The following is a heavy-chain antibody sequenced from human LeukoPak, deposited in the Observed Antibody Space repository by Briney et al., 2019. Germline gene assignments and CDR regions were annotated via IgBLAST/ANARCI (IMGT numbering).Heavy chain of an antibody. J-gene: IGHJ4*02. Sequence: PSETLSLTCTVSGGSISSYYWSWIRQPAGKGLEWIGRIYTSGSTNYNPSLKSRVTMSVDASKNQFSLKLSSVTAADTAVYYCARGRRIYCSGGSCYDFDYWGQGTLVTVSS. CDR2: IYTSGST. CDR3: ARGRRIYCSGGSCYDFDY. D-gene: IGHD2-15*01. V-gene: IGHV4-4*07. CDR1: GGSISSYY.